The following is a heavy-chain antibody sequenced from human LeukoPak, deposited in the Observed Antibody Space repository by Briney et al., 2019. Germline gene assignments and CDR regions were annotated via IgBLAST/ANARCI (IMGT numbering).Heavy chain of an antibody. CDR2: INHNSGGT. D-gene: IGHD2-15*01. J-gene: IGHJ4*02. Sequence: GSSVKVSCKASGGTFISYAISWVGQAPGQGLEWMGRINHNSGGTNYAQKFQGRVTMTRDRYIRTAYMELSRLRSDDTAVYYCARIPSICGGGSCPVDYWGQGTLVTVSS. CDR3: ARIPSICGGGSCPVDY. CDR1: GGTFISYA. V-gene: IGHV1-2*06.